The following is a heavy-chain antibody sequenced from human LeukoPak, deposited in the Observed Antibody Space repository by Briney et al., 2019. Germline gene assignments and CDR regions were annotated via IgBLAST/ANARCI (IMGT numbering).Heavy chain of an antibody. CDR1: GYSISSGYY. J-gene: IGHJ1*01. V-gene: IGHV4-38-2*02. CDR3: ARDDPLAYAV. Sequence: SETLSLTCTVSGYSISSGYYWGWIRQPPGKGLEWIGSIYHSGSTYYNPSLKSRVTISVDTSKNQFSLKLSSVTAADTAVYYCARDDPLAYAVWGQGTLVTVSS. CDR2: IYHSGST. D-gene: IGHD2-2*01.